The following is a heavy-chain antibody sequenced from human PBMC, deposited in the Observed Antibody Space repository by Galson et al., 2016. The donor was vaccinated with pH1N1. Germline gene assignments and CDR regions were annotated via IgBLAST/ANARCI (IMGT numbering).Heavy chain of an antibody. CDR1: GFTFSNYA. CDR3: AKAYLAYCGGDCPYYFDY. J-gene: IGHJ4*02. Sequence: SLRLSCAASGFTFSNYAMSWVRQAPGKGLDWVSAISGSGTSIYYADSVKGRFTISRDNSKNTLYLQTNSLRAEDTAIYYCAKAYLAYCGGDCPYYFDYWGQGTLVTVSS. D-gene: IGHD2-21*01. V-gene: IGHV3-23*01. CDR2: ISGSGTSI.